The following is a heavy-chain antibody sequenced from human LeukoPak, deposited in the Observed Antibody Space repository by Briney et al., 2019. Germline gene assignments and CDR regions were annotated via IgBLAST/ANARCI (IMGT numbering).Heavy chain of an antibody. CDR2: INPSGGST. Sequence: GASVKVSCKASGYTFTSYNMHWVRQAPGQGLEWMGIINPSGGSTSYAQKLQGRVTMTKDTSTRTVYMELSSLRSDDTAVYYCARGAELANPQDYWGQGTQVTVSS. D-gene: IGHD1-1*01. CDR3: ARGAELANPQDY. J-gene: IGHJ4*02. CDR1: GYTFTSYN. V-gene: IGHV1-46*04.